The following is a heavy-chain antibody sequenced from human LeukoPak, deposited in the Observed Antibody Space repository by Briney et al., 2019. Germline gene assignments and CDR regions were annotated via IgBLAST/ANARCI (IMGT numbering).Heavy chain of an antibody. CDR3: ARSSSSWYGGPPFDP. V-gene: IGHV1-69*05. CDR2: IIPIFGTA. CDR1: GGTFSSYA. D-gene: IGHD6-13*01. Sequence: SVKVSCKASGGTFSSYAISWVRQAPGQGLEWMGRIIPIFGTANYAQKFQGRVTITTEESTSTAYIALSSLKSENTAVYYWARSSSSWYGGPPFDPWGQGTLVTVSS. J-gene: IGHJ5*02.